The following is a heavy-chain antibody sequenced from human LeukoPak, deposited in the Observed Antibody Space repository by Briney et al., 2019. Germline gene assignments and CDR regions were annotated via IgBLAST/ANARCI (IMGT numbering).Heavy chain of an antibody. J-gene: IGHJ4*02. V-gene: IGHV1-69*01. CDR1: GGTFSSYA. CDR3: ARGQDIVVVPAALDY. D-gene: IGHD2-2*01. Sequence: SVKVSCKASGGTFSSYAISWVRRAPGQGLEWMGGIIPIFGTANYAQKFQGRVTITADESTSTAYMELSSLRSEDTAVYYCARGQDIVVVPAALDYWGQGTLVTVSS. CDR2: IIPIFGTA.